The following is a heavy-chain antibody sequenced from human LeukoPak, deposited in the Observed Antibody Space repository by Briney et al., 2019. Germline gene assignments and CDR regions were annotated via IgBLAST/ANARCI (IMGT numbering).Heavy chain of an antibody. D-gene: IGHD3-10*01. Sequence: PGGSLRLSCAASGFTVSTKHMSWVRQAPGKGLEWVSVIYSGGTTYYADSVKDRVTISRDNSKNTLYLQMNSLRVEDTAVYYCARGAITMVRAWEFDYWGQGTLVTVSS. J-gene: IGHJ4*02. CDR1: GFTVSTKH. CDR2: IYSGGTT. CDR3: ARGAITMVRAWEFDY. V-gene: IGHV3-66*01.